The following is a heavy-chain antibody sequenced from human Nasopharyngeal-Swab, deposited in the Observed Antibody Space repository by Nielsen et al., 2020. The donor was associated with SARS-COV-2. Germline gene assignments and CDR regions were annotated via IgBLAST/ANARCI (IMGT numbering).Heavy chain of an antibody. CDR3: VRPIVGATSDAFNI. J-gene: IGHJ3*02. V-gene: IGHV4-39*01. CDR1: GDSIAYSTFY. Sequence: SETLSLTCTVSGDSIAYSTFYWGWIRQPPGKGLEWIGNIYYNGNTYQNPSLKSRLTISVDKSKNQFSLQLSSVTAADTAVYYCVRPIVGATSDAFNIWGQGTMVTVSS. CDR2: IYYNGNT. D-gene: IGHD1-26*01.